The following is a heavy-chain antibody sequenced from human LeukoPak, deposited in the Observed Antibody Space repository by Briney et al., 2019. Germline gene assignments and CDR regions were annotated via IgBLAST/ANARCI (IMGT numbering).Heavy chain of an antibody. D-gene: IGHD1-26*01. CDR1: GGSISSYY. V-gene: IGHV4-59*01. Sequence: PSETLSLTCTVSGGSISSYYWSWIRQPPGKGLEWIGYIYYSGSTNYNPSLKSRVTTSVDTSKNQFSLKLSSVTAADTAVYYCARAMRPKWELHEVLDYWGQGTLVTVSS. CDR2: IYYSGST. CDR3: ARAMRPKWELHEVLDY. J-gene: IGHJ4*02.